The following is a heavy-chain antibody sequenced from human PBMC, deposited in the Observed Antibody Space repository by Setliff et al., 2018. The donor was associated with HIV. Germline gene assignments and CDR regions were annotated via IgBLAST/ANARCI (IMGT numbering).Heavy chain of an antibody. J-gene: IGHJ3*02. CDR1: GDSISSHY. CDR3: ARSSGSYWMNAFDI. CDR2: IYYTGST. D-gene: IGHD1-26*01. Sequence: SETLSLTCTVSGDSISSHYWSWIRQYPGKGLEWIGYIYYTGSTYYNPSLKSRVTISVDTSKNQFSLKLSSVTAADTAVYYCARSSGSYWMNAFDIWGQGTMVTVSS. V-gene: IGHV4-59*11.